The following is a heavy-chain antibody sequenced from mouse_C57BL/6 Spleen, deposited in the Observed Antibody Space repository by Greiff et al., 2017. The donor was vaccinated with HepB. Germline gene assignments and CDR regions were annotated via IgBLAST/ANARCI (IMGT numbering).Heavy chain of an antibody. CDR2: ISDGGSYT. Sequence: DVHLVESGGGLVKPGGSLKLSCAASGFTFSSYAMSWVRQTPEKRLEWVATISDGGSYTYYPDNVKGRYTISRDNAKNNLYMQMSHLKSEDTAMYYCSRDLSLYPYVDYWGQGTTLTVSS. CDR3: SRDLSLYPYVDY. CDR1: GFTFSSYA. V-gene: IGHV5-4*01. J-gene: IGHJ2*01. D-gene: IGHD2-1*01.